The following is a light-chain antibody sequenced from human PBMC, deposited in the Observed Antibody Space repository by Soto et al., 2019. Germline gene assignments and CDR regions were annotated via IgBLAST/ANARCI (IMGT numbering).Light chain of an antibody. CDR2: QDN. CDR1: KLGDKY. Sequence: SYELTQPPSVSVSPGQTASITCSGAKLGDKYTCWYQQRPGQSPVLVIYQDNKLPSGIPERFSGSNSANTATLTISGTQAMDEADYYCQAWDSSTVVFGGGTKLTVL. J-gene: IGLJ2*01. V-gene: IGLV3-1*01. CDR3: QAWDSSTVV.